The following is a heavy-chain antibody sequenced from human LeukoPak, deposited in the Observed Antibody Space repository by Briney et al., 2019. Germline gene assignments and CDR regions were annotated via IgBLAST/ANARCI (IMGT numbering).Heavy chain of an antibody. CDR3: AKLSVEATTYAAFDF. D-gene: IGHD5-12*01. CDR1: GFNFETYS. Sequence: GGSLRLSCSASGFNFETYSLAWVCQTPGSGPEWVSTVSSSGATTYYADSVKGRFTVSRDNSKNTLFLQMSNLRAEDTAIYFCAKLSVEATTYAAFDFWGQGTMATVSS. V-gene: IGHV3-23*01. J-gene: IGHJ3*01. CDR2: VSSSGATT.